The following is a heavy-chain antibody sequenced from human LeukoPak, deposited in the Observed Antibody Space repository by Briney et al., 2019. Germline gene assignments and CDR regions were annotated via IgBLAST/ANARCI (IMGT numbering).Heavy chain of an antibody. CDR1: GFTFSSYA. V-gene: IGHV3-23*01. CDR2: IGGGGEYT. D-gene: IGHD1-26*01. J-gene: IGHJ4*02. CDR3: AKVLSGSQDY. Sequence: GGSLRLSCAASGFTFSSYAMSWVRKAPGKGLEWVSTIGGGGEYTYYADSVKGRLIISRDNSKNTFYLQMNSLRAEDTAVYYCAKVLSGSQDYWGQGTLVTVFS.